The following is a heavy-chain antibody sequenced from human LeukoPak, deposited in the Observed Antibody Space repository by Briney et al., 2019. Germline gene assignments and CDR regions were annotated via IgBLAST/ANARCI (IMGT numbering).Heavy chain of an antibody. Sequence: SETLSLTCTVSGFSVTTDSYCWGWIRQPPGKGLEWIGYDYCGGNTNYDPSLKRRVAISVDTSKNQFSLTLTSVTAADTAVYFCARDHFGSLDSWGQGILVTVSS. V-gene: IGHV4-61*01. D-gene: IGHD3-10*01. CDR3: ARDHFGSLDS. CDR1: GFSVTTDSYC. J-gene: IGHJ4*02. CDR2: DYCGGNT.